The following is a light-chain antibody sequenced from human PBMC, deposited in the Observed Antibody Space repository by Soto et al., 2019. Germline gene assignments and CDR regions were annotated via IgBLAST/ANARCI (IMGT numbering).Light chain of an antibody. CDR1: QSVSSY. CDR2: DAS. CDR3: QQRSNWPPGV. J-gene: IGKJ3*01. V-gene: IGKV3-11*01. Sequence: EIVLTQSPATLSLSPGERATLSCRASQSVSSYLAWYQQKPGQAPRLLIHDASNRATGIPARFSGSGSGTDFTLTISSLEPEDFAVYYCQQRSNWPPGVFGPGTKVDIK.